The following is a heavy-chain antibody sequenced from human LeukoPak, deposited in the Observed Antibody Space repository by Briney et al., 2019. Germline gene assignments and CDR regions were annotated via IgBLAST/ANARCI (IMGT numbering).Heavy chain of an antibody. Sequence: GGSLRLSCAASGFIFSDYAIEWVRQAPGKGLEWVAVISGNGSNKYYGQSVKGRFTSSRGNSENTVYLQMNSVRPDDTAIYYCARDGHYGSGAVGYFDIWGQGALVTVSS. J-gene: IGHJ4*02. CDR3: ARDGHYGSGAVGYFDI. CDR1: GFIFSDYA. D-gene: IGHD3-10*01. V-gene: IGHV3-30*04. CDR2: ISGNGSNK.